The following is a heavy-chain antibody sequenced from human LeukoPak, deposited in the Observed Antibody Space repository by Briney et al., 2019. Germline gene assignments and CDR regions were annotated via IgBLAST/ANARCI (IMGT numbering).Heavy chain of an antibody. CDR3: AKVILWGYSYGPRGGDAFDI. CDR2: ISYDGSNK. V-gene: IGHV3-30*04. CDR1: GFTFSSYA. J-gene: IGHJ3*02. Sequence: QTGRSLRLSCAASGFTFSSYAMHWVRQAPGKGLEWVAVISYDGSNKYYADSVKGRFTISRDNSKNTLYLQMNSLRAEDTAVYYCAKVILWGYSYGPRGGDAFDIWGQGTMVTVSS. D-gene: IGHD5-18*01.